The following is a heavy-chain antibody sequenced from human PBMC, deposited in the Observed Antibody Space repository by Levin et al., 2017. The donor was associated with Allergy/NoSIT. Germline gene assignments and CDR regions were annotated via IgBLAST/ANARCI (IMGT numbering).Heavy chain of an antibody. CDR2: IGPSSRYT. CDR3: AKGGVQRFCRGGNCYPENWYFDL. D-gene: IGHD2-15*01. J-gene: IGHJ2*01. V-gene: IGHV3-11*03. CDR1: GFSFGDFY. Sequence: GGSLRLSCIASGFSFGDFYISWVRQAPGKGLEWLSYIGPSSRYTNYAGSVKGRFTISRDNAKNSLYLQMSSLRADDTAVYYCAKGGVQRFCRGGNCYPENWYFDLWGRGTLVTVSS.